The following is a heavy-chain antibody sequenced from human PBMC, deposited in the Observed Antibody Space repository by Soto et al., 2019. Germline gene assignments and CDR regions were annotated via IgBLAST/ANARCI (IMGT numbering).Heavy chain of an antibody. V-gene: IGHV3-73*01. J-gene: IGHJ4*02. CDR1: GFTFSGYA. CDR3: TRLTLGTTDPSGYVNDY. CDR2: IRSKANSYAT. D-gene: IGHD5-12*01. Sequence: SGGSLRLSCAVSGFTFSGYAMSWVRQASGKGLEWVGRIRSKANSYATAYAASVKGRFTISRDDSKNTAYLQMNSLKTEDTAVYYYTRLTLGTTDPSGYVNDYWGQGTLVTVSS.